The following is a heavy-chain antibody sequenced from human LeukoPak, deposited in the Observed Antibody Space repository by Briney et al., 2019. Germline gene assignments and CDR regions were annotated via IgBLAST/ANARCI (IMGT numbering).Heavy chain of an antibody. CDR1: GYSISSGYY. V-gene: IGHV4-38-2*02. J-gene: IGHJ4*02. Sequence: PSETLSLTCAVSGYSISSGYYWGWVRQPPGKGLEWIGSIYHSGITFHNPSLKSRVTISVDTSKNQFSLKLSSVTAADTAVYYCARERRSITMVRGVIGPVWGQGTLVTVSS. CDR3: ARERRSITMVRGVIGPV. CDR2: IYHSGIT. D-gene: IGHD3-10*01.